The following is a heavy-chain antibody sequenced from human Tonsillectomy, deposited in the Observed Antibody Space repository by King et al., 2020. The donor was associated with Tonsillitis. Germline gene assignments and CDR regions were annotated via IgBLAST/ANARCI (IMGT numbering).Heavy chain of an antibody. CDR1: GGSVNSGAYY. CDR3: AGALNSSRGWFDP. Sequence: VQLQESGPGLVKPSQTLSLICSVSGGSVNSGAYYWNWIRQPAGKGLEWIGRIYSSGSATYNPSLKSRVTISLDTSKNLVSLNLMSVTAADTAVYYCAGALNSSRGWFDPWGQGTLVTVSS. CDR2: IYSSGSA. D-gene: IGHD4-11*01. J-gene: IGHJ5*02. V-gene: IGHV4-61*02.